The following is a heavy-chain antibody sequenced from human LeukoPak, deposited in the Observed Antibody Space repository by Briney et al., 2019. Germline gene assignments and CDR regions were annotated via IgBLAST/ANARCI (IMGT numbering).Heavy chain of an antibody. D-gene: IGHD3-10*01. CDR1: GFTFSVYT. V-gene: IGHV3-21*01. Sequence: GGSLRLSCAASGFTFSVYTMTWVRQAPGKGLEWVSSISSSSGYIYYADSVKGRFTISRDNAKNSLYLLINSLRAEDTAVYYCARSSGRRPPSDYWGQGTLVTVSS. CDR2: ISSSSGYI. CDR3: ARSSGRRPPSDY. J-gene: IGHJ4*02.